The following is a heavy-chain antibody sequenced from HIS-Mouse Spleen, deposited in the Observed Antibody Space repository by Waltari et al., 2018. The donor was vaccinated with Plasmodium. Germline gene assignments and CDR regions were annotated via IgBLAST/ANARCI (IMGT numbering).Heavy chain of an antibody. V-gene: IGHV3-23*01. CDR3: AILVQLEPPFDY. Sequence: EVQLLESGGGLVQPGGSLRLSCAASGFTFSSYAMSWVRQAPGKGLEWVSAISGSGGSTYYADSVKGRFTISRDNSKDTLYLQMNSLRAEDTAVYYCAILVQLEPPFDYWGQGTLVTVSS. CDR2: ISGSGGST. CDR1: GFTFSSYA. D-gene: IGHD1-1*01. J-gene: IGHJ4*02.